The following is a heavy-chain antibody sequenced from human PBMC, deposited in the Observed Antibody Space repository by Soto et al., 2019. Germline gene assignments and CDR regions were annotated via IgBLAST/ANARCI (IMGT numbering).Heavy chain of an antibody. CDR2: ISYDGSNK. CDR1: GFTFSSYA. Sequence: PGGSLRLSCAASGFTFSSYAMHWVRQAPGKGLEWVAVISYDGSNKYYADSVKGRFTISRDNSKNTLYLQMNSLRAEDTAVYYCARGWNPYDILTGYVYWGQGTLVTVSS. CDR3: ARGWNPYDILTGYVY. J-gene: IGHJ4*02. V-gene: IGHV3-30-3*01. D-gene: IGHD3-9*01.